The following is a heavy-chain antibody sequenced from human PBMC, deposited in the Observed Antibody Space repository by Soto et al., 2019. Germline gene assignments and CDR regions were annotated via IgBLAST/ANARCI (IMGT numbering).Heavy chain of an antibody. CDR1: GDSVSSYSAA. V-gene: IGHV6-1*01. CDR2: TYYRSRFFS. CDR3: VRDRYSSSGWFDP. Sequence: SQTLSLTCAISGDSVSSYSAAWNWISQSPSGGLEWLGRTYYRSRFFSDYAESVKSRIIINHDTSKNQFSLQLKSVTPEDTAVYYCVRDRYSSSGWFDPWGQGTPVTVSS. D-gene: IGHD3-10*01. J-gene: IGHJ5*02.